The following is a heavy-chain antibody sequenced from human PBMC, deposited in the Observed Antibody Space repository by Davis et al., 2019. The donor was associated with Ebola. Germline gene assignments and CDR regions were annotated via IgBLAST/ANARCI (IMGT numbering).Heavy chain of an antibody. D-gene: IGHD1-26*01. V-gene: IGHV3-15*01. CDR3: TTVGAEYDY. CDR1: GFTFSNAW. Sequence: GESLKISCAASGFTFSNAWMSWVRQAPGKGLEWVGRIKSKTGGGTTDYAAPVKGRLTISRDDSKNTLYLQMNSLKTEDTAVYYCTTVGAEYDYWGQGTLVTVSS. J-gene: IGHJ4*02. CDR2: IKSKTGGGTT.